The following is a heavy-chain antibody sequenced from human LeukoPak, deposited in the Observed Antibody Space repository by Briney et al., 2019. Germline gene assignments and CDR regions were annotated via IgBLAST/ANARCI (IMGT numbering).Heavy chain of an antibody. Sequence: ASVKVSRKASGYTFTSYAMNWVRQAPGQGLEWMGWINTNTGNPTYAQGFTGRFVFSLDTSVSTAYLQISSLKAEDTAVYYCARSKLVGSSSWLYYMDVWGKGTTVTVSS. CDR2: INTNTGNP. J-gene: IGHJ6*03. CDR3: ARSKLVGSSSWLYYMDV. D-gene: IGHD6-13*01. V-gene: IGHV7-4-1*02. CDR1: GYTFTSYA.